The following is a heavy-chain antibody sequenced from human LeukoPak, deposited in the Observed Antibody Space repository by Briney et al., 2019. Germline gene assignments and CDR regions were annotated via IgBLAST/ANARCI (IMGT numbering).Heavy chain of an antibody. CDR2: ISKSGTST. V-gene: IGHV3-11*05. J-gene: IGHJ4*02. CDR3: ARVRSSGSPLDY. Sequence: GGSLRLSCAASGFTFSDYYMSWIRQAPGKGLEWVSYISKSGTSTKYADSVKGRFSISRDSAKQSLYLQLTSLTAEDTAVYYCARVRSSGSPLDYWGQGTLVTVSS. D-gene: IGHD3-10*01. CDR1: GFTFSDYY.